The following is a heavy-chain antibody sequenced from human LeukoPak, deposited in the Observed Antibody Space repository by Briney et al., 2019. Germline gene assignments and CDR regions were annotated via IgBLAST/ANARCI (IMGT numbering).Heavy chain of an antibody. V-gene: IGHV4-39*07. CDR1: GGSISSSSYY. D-gene: IGHD2-2*01. Sequence: SETLSLTCTVSGGSISSSSYYWGWIRQPPGKGLEWIGSIYYSGSTYYNPSLKSRVTISVDTSENQFSLKLGSVTAADTAVYYCARARDCSSTSCYGTAHYYYYYMDVWGKGTTVTVSS. CDR3: ARARDCSSTSCYGTAHYYYYYMDV. CDR2: IYYSGST. J-gene: IGHJ6*03.